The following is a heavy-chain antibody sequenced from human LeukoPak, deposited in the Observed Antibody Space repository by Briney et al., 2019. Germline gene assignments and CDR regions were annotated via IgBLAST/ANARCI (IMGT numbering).Heavy chain of an antibody. V-gene: IGHV3-21*01. CDR2: ISSSSSYI. Sequence: PGGSLRLSCAASGFTFSSYSMNWVRQAPGKGLEWVSSISSSSSYIYYADSVKGRFTISRDNAKNSLYLQMISLRAEDTAVYYCARGLDDAFDIWGQGTMVTVSS. CDR1: GFTFSSYS. J-gene: IGHJ3*02. CDR3: ARGLDDAFDI.